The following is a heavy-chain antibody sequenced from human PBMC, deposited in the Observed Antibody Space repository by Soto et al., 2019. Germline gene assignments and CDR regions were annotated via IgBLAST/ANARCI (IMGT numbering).Heavy chain of an antibody. D-gene: IGHD1-1*01. V-gene: IGHV4-4*02. J-gene: IGHJ4*02. CDR3: ARGDGNLPLGY. CDR1: GGSISSSNW. CDR2: IYHSGST. Sequence: QVQLQESGPGLVKPSGTLSLTCAVSGGSISSSNWWSWVRQPPGKGLEWIGEIYHSGSTNYNPTPKRRVTISVDKSKNQFSLKLSSVTAADTAVYYSARGDGNLPLGYWGKGTLVTVSS.